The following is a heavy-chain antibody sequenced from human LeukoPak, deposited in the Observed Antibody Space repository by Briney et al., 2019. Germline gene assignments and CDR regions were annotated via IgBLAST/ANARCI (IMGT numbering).Heavy chain of an antibody. CDR2: ISGSGGSK. CDR3: SPPRGDSSGYYDVY. Sequence: PGGSLRLSCTASGLTFSSYVMSWLRQPPGKGLEWVYTISGSGGSKFYADSVGGRFTISRDNSRSTLYLQMKRLRAEHTATYYCSPPRGDSSGYYDVYWGQGTLVTVSS. V-gene: IGHV3-23*01. J-gene: IGHJ4*02. D-gene: IGHD3-22*01. CDR1: GLTFSSYV.